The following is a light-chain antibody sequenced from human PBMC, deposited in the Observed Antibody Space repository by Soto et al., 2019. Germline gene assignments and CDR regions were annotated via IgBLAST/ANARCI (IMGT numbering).Light chain of an antibody. CDR2: DAS. J-gene: IGKJ5*01. CDR1: QSVGSK. Sequence: EILITQSPPTLSVSPGERATLSCRASQSVGSKLAWYQQRPGQAPRLLIYDASNRANGIPARFSGSGSGTEFTLTISRLEPEDFAFYYCQQYGNSIPITFGQGTRLEIK. CDR3: QQYGNSIPIT. V-gene: IGKV3D-15*01.